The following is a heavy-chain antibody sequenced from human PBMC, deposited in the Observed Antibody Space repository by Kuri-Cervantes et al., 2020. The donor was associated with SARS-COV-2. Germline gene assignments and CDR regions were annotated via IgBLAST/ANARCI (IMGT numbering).Heavy chain of an antibody. CDR2: ISAYNGNT. CDR3: ARDFNDFWSGYATFDP. J-gene: IGHJ5*02. V-gene: IGHV1-18*04. CDR1: CYSFTNYG. Sequence: ASVKVSCKSSCYSFTNYGINWVRQAPGQGLEWMGWISAYNGNTIYAQKLQGRVTMTTDTSTSTAYMDLRSLRSDDTAVYYCARDFNDFWSGYATFDPWGQGTLVTVSS. D-gene: IGHD3-3*01.